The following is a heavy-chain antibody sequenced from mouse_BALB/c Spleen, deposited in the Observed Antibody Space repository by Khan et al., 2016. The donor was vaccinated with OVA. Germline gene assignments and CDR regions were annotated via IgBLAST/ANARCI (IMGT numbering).Heavy chain of an antibody. J-gene: IGHJ3*01. Sequence: QVQLQQSGAELARPGASVKMSCKASGYTFTSYTIHWVRQRPGQAPEWIGHINPSNNYTNYNQNFKDKATLFVDKSSSTAYMQLSSLTSEDAAVYYFVREGAYHRADDWFAYWGQGTLVTVSA. CDR1: GYTFTSYT. V-gene: IGHV1-4*01. D-gene: IGHD2-14*01. CDR3: VREGAYHRADDWFAY. CDR2: INPSNNYT.